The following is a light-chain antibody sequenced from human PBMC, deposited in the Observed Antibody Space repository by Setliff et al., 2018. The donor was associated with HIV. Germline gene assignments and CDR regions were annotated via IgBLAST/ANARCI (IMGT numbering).Light chain of an antibody. J-gene: IGLJ1*01. CDR2: DVT. CDR3: SSYTTSTTLVYV. CDR1: SSDVGGHAY. V-gene: IGLV2-14*01. Sequence: LTQVASVSGSPGQSITISCTGTSSDVGGHAYVSWYQQHPDKAPKLIIYDVTNRPSGISDRFSGSKSGNTASLTISGLQTEDEATYFCSSYTTSTTLVYVFGTGTKVTV.